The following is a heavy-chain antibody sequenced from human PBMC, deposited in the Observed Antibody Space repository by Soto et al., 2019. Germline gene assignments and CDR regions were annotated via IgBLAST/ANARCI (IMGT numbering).Heavy chain of an antibody. CDR3: SRPRYQSDTVYFYYEF. J-gene: IGHJ4*02. CDR2: SFHGGST. V-gene: IGHV4-34*12. D-gene: IGHD2-2*01. Sequence: PAETLARTFAVYGGSFRAYYWSWIRQPPGKVLELIGESFHGGSTNYSPSLKSRVTISVDTSKNHFSLELSSVTAADPAVYYCSRPRYQSDTVYFYYEFWGQGTLVIVSS. CDR1: GGSFRAYY.